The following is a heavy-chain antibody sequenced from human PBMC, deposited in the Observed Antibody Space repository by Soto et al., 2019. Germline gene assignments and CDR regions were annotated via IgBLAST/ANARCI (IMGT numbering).Heavy chain of an antibody. V-gene: IGHV3-48*03. J-gene: IGHJ4*02. CDR1: GFTFSSYE. D-gene: IGHD3-16*01. Sequence: GGSLRLSCAASGFTFSSYEMNWVRQAPGKGLEWVSYISSSGSTKHYADSVKGRFTISRDNAKNSLFLQMNSLRAEDTGVYYCARHWVSYFVYLYPGTLVTVFS. CDR2: ISSSGSTK. CDR3: ARHWVSYFVY.